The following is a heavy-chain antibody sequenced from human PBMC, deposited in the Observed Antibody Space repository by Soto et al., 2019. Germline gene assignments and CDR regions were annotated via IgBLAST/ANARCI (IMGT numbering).Heavy chain of an antibody. CDR2: THYSGTT. D-gene: IGHD6-13*01. V-gene: IGHV4-31*03. CDR3: ARGWTAAAGWANWFDL. J-gene: IGHJ5*02. Sequence: QVQLQESGPGLVEPSQTLSLNCSVSGGSISGVGYYWSWIRQHPGKGLEWIGYTHYSGTTYYNPSLKSRLTISVDTSKTQFSLKLTSVNAADTAVYYCARGWTAAAGWANWFDLWGQGTLVTVSS. CDR1: GGSISGVGYY.